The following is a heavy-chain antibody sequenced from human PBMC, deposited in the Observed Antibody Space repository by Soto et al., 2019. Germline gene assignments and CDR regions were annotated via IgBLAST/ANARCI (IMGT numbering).Heavy chain of an antibody. J-gene: IGHJ6*02. CDR2: ISAYNGNT. CDR3: AMVDNYVTPTPQDV. CDR1: GYTFPSAG. V-gene: IGHV1-18*01. Sequence: ASVKISCKASGYTFPSAGISWVRQAPGQGLEWIGWISAYNGNTNYAQKLQGRLTMTTDTSTSTAYMDLGSLTSDDTVLYHCAMVDNYVTPTPQDVWGQGTTVTVSS. D-gene: IGHD3-16*01.